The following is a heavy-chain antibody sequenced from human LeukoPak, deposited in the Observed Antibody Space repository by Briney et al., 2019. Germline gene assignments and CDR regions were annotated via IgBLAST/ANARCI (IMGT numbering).Heavy chain of an antibody. CDR2: INTYGSTT. CDR1: GFTFSNYW. D-gene: IGHD5-18*01. Sequence: GGSLRLSCAASGFTFSNYWMHWVRQAPGKGLVWVSRINTYGSTTAYADSVKGRFTISRDNAKNTVYLQMNSLRAEDSGFYFCAREGYTYGYTVGQDSWGQGTLVTVSS. V-gene: IGHV3-74*01. J-gene: IGHJ5*01. CDR3: AREGYTYGYTVGQDS.